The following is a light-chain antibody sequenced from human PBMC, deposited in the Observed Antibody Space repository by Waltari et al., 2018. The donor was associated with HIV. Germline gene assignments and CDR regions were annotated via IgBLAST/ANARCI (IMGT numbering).Light chain of an antibody. Sequence: EIVMSPTPLPPPVYLGQPDSLSCRSRQSLVHSDGNAYLSWLQQTPGQPPILLIYTISKRCSGVPDRFSGSRAGTLFTLKISRVEGDDVGVYYCMQATQFPITFGQGTRLDIK. CDR3: MQATQFPIT. J-gene: IGKJ5*01. V-gene: IGKV2-24*01. CDR2: TIS. CDR1: QSLVHSDGNAY.